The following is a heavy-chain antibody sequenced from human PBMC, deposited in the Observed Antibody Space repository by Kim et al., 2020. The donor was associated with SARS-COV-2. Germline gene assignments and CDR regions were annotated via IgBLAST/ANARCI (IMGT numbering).Heavy chain of an antibody. V-gene: IGHV3-23*01. J-gene: IGHJ5*02. D-gene: IGHD4-17*01. Sequence: YYADTVEGRVTISREKSKSTVSRQMNSLRAEETAVYYCAKDYGVPGWFDPWGQGTLVTVSS. CDR3: AKDYGVPGWFDP.